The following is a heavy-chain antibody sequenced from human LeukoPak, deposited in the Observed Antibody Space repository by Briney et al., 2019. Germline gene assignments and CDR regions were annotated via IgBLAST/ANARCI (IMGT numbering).Heavy chain of an antibody. CDR1: GGTFSSYT. V-gene: IGHV1-69*02. J-gene: IGHJ5*02. CDR2: IIPILGIA. Sequence: SVKVSCKASGGTFSSYTISWVRQAPGQGLEGMGRIIPILGIANYAQKFQGRVTITADKSTGTAYMELSSLRSEDTAVYYCARTYYYGSGSQNWFDPWGQGTLVTVSS. CDR3: ARTYYYGSGSQNWFDP. D-gene: IGHD3-10*01.